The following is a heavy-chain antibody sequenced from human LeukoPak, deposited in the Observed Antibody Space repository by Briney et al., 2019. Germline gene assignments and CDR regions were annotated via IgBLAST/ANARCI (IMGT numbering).Heavy chain of an antibody. CDR3: ARVKTWFGELFWYYYYMDV. D-gene: IGHD3-10*01. Sequence: PSQTLSLTCTVSGGSISSGSYYWSWIRQPAGKGLEWIGRIYTSGSTNYNPSLKSRVTISVDTSKNQFSLKLSSVTAADTAVYYCARVKTWFGELFWYYYYMDVWGKGTTVTVSS. V-gene: IGHV4-61*02. CDR1: GGSISSGSYY. J-gene: IGHJ6*03. CDR2: IYTSGST.